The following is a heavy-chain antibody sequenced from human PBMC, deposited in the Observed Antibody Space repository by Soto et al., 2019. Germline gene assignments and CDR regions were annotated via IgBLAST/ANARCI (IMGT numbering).Heavy chain of an antibody. CDR1: GYTFTSYG. J-gene: IGHJ3*02. CDR2: ISAYNGNT. D-gene: IGHD3-22*01. V-gene: IGHV1-18*01. CDR3: ARVAYYYDSSGYLGGVAFDI. Sequence: ASVKVSCKASGYTFTSYGISWVRQAPGQGLEWMGWISAYNGNTNYAQKLQGRVTMTTDTSTSTAYMELRSLRSDDTAVYYFARVAYYYDSSGYLGGVAFDIWGQGTMVTVSS.